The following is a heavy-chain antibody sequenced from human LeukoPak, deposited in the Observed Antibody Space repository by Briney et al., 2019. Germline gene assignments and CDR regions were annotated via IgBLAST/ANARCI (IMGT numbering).Heavy chain of an antibody. J-gene: IGHJ3*02. CDR2: MNPNSGNT. Sequence: ASVKVSCKASGYTFTSYDINWVRPATGQGLEWMGWMNPNSGNTGYAQKFQGRVTMTRNTSISTAYMELSSLRSEDTAVYYCARAIGIPDDAFDIWGQGTMVTVSS. V-gene: IGHV1-8*01. D-gene: IGHD3-16*02. CDR1: GYTFTSYD. CDR3: ARAIGIPDDAFDI.